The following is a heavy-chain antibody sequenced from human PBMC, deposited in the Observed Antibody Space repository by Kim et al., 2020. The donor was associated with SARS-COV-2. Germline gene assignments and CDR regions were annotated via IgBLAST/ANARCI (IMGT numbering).Heavy chain of an antibody. CDR3: ARGGHGALVGTLDY. V-gene: IGHV4-59*01. CDR2: IYYSGST. Sequence: SETLSLTCTVSGGSISSYYWSWIRQPPGKGLEWIGYIYYSGSTNYNPSLKSRVTISVDTSKNQFSLKLSSVTAADTAVYYCARGGHGALVGTLDYWGQGTLVTVSS. D-gene: IGHD2-15*01. CDR1: GGSISSYY. J-gene: IGHJ4*02.